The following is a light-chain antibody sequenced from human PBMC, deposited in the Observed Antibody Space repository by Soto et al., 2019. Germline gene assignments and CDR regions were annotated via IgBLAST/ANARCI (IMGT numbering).Light chain of an antibody. Sequence: DIVLTQSPGTLSLSPWERATLSCRASQTVDSNFLAWYQQKPGQAPRLLIYGASSRATGIPDRFSGSGSGTDFTLTISSLQSEDFAVYYCQQYNNWPRTFGQGTKVDIK. CDR1: QTVDSNF. CDR3: QQYNNWPRT. V-gene: IGKV3-20*01. J-gene: IGKJ1*01. CDR2: GAS.